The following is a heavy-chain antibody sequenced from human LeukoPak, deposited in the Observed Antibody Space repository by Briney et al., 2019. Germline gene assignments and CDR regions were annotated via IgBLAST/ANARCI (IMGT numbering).Heavy chain of an antibody. CDR1: GFTLNYLY. J-gene: IGHJ1*01. D-gene: IGHD6-19*01. Sequence: GGSLRLSCAASGFTLNYLYMSWLRQAPGKGLEWVSDIGSSDNIISYADSVKGRFTISRYIAKNSLYLQVNSLRVEDTAVYYCARELLAGTFYSWGQGTLVTVSS. CDR2: IGSSDNII. CDR3: ARELLAGTFYS. V-gene: IGHV3-11*01.